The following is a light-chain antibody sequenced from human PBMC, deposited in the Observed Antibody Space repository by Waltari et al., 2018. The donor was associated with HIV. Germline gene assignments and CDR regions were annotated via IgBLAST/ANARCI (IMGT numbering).Light chain of an antibody. CDR1: QGISNY. CDR3: QQLDTYPRT. CDR2: AAS. J-gene: IGKJ1*01. Sequence: DLPLTHAPSFLFASGGDTVAITCRASQGISNYLAWYQQKPGNAPKLLIFAASTLQTGVPSRFSGSGFGTEFTLTISSLHPEDFATYSCQQLDTYPRTFCQGTKVEIK. V-gene: IGKV1-9*01.